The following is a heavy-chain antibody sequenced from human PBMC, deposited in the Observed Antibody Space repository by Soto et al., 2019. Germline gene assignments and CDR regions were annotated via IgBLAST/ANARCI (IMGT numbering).Heavy chain of an antibody. Sequence: SETLSLTCTVSGGSISSGGYYWSWIRQHPGKGLEWIGYIYYSGSTYYNPSLKSRVTTSVDTSKNQFSLKLSSVTAADTAVYYCPRAAWIQLWLRFNWLDPWGHGTMVTRSS. V-gene: IGHV4-31*03. CDR2: IYYSGST. CDR3: PRAAWIQLWLRFNWLDP. D-gene: IGHD5-18*01. CDR1: GGSISSGGYY. J-gene: IGHJ5*02.